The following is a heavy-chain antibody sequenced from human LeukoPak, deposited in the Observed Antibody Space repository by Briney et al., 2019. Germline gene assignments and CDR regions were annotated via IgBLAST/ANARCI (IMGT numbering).Heavy chain of an antibody. CDR1: GYTFTSYY. D-gene: IGHD5-18*01. CDR3: ARGPGYSYGFFGYYYYMDV. CDR2: INPSGGST. J-gene: IGHJ6*03. V-gene: IGHV1-46*01. Sequence: ASVKVSCKASGYTFTSYYMHWVRQAPGQGLEWMGIINPSGGSTSYAQKFQGRVTMTRDMSTSTVYMELRSLRSDDTAVYYCARGPGYSYGFFGYYYYMDVWGKGTTVTVSS.